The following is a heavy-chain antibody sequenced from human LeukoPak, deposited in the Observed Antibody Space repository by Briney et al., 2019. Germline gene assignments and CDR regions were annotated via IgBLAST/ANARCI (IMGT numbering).Heavy chain of an antibody. V-gene: IGHV4-38-2*02. CDR2: IYHSGST. CDR3: ARVGDTAGTTWSFDY. D-gene: IGHD5-18*01. Sequence: SETLSLTCTVSGYSISSGYYWGWIRQPPGKGLEWIGSIYHSGSTYYNPSLKSRVTISVDTSKNQFSLKLSSVTAADTAVYYCARVGDTAGTTWSFDYWGQGILVTVSS. CDR1: GYSISSGYY. J-gene: IGHJ4*02.